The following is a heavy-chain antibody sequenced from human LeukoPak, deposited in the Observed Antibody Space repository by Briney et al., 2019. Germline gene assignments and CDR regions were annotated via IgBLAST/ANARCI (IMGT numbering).Heavy chain of an antibody. J-gene: IGHJ4*02. CDR3: ARHRAYSSSSPFDY. CDR2: IYYTGST. V-gene: IGHV4-59*08. Sequence: PSETLSLTCSVSGGSISSLYWSWIRQPPGKGLVWIGYIYYTGSTNDNPSLKSRVTMFVDMFKNQFSQRLSSVTAADTAVYYCARHRAYSSSSPFDYWGQGTLVTVCS. D-gene: IGHD6-6*01. CDR1: GGSISSLY.